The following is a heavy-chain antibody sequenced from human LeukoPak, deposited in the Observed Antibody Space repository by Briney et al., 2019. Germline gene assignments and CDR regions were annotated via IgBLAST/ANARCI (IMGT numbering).Heavy chain of an antibody. J-gene: IGHJ4*02. Sequence: GGSLRLSCVASGFTVSGVYMSWVRQAPGQGLDWVSVIYSDDSTYYADSVKGRFTISRDNSKNTLYLQMNSLRAEDTAVYYCAKDTNPDYWGQGTLVTVSS. CDR3: AKDTNPDY. V-gene: IGHV3-53*01. CDR2: IYSDDST. CDR1: GFTVSGVY.